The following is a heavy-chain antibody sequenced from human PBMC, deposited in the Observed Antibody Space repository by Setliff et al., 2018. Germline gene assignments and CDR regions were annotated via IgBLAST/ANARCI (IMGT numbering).Heavy chain of an antibody. Sequence: SVKVSCKASGYAVTGYHIHWVRQAPGQGLEWMGRIFPKFGTANYAQKFQDRVAITADESTSTGYMEINGLTSEDTAVYYCARDWRHSGMSWANYFDPWGQGTVVTVSS. CDR3: ARDWRHSGMSWANYFDP. CDR2: IFPKFGTA. D-gene: IGHD3-10*01. V-gene: IGHV1-69*13. CDR1: GYAVTGYH. J-gene: IGHJ5*02.